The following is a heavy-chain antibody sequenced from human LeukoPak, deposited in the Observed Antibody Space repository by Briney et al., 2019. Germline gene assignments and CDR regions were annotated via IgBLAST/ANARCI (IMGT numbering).Heavy chain of an antibody. CDR3: ARETLNYYGSGSYSAYYFDY. CDR2: TYYSGST. V-gene: IGHV4-31*03. J-gene: IGHJ4*02. D-gene: IGHD3-10*01. CDR1: GGSISSGGYY. Sequence: PSQTLSLTCTVSGGSISSGGYYWSWIRQHPGKGLEWIGYTYYSGSTYYNPSLKSRVTISVDTSKNQFSLKLSSVTAADTAVYYCARETLNYYGSGSYSAYYFDYWGQGTLVTVSS.